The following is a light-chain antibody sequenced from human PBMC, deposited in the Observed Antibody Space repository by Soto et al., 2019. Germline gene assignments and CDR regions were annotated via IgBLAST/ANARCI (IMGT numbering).Light chain of an antibody. Sequence: EIVMTQSPAILSVSPGERATLSCRASQSVSTNLAWYQQTPGQAPRLLIFGASARATGIPARFSGSGSGTEFTLTISSLQSEDFAVYYCQQYNNWLGTFGQGTKVEIK. J-gene: IGKJ1*01. CDR1: QSVSTN. CDR3: QQYNNWLGT. V-gene: IGKV3-15*01. CDR2: GAS.